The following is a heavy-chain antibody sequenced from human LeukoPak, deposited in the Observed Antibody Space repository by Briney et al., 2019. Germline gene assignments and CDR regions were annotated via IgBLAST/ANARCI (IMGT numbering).Heavy chain of an antibody. CDR3: TRGTGGSA. D-gene: IGHD2-15*01. V-gene: IGHV3-48*03. CDR2: ISGGDTTI. Sequence: GGSLRLSCAASGFTISSYEMNWVRQAPGKGLEWVSYISGGDTTIYYADSVRGRFTISRDNAKNSLYLQMNSLRAEDTALCYCTRGTGGSAWGQGTLVTVSS. CDR1: GFTISSYE. J-gene: IGHJ5*02.